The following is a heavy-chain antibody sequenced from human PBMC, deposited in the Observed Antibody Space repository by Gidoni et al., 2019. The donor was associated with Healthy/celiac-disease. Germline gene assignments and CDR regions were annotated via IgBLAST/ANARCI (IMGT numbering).Heavy chain of an antibody. D-gene: IGHD2-21*01. Sequence: QVQLVQSGAEVKKPGSSVKVSCKASGGTFSSYAISWVRQAPGQGLEWMGGIIPIFGTAKYAQKFQGRVTITADKSSSTAYMELSSLRSEDTAVYYCARNVGAVINGIIDYWGQGTLVTVSS. CDR1: GGTFSSYA. CDR3: ARNVGAVINGIIDY. J-gene: IGHJ4*02. CDR2: IIPIFGTA. V-gene: IGHV1-69*06.